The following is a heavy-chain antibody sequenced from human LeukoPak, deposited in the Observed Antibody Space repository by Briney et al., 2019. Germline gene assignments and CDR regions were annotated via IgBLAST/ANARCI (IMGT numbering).Heavy chain of an antibody. CDR2: ISGSGGST. Sequence: GGSLRLSCAASGFTFSSYAMSWVRQAPGKGLEWVSAISGSGGSTYYADSVKGRFTISRDNSKNTLYLQMNSLRAEDTAVYYCATGETYCSSTSCHTGAFDIWGQGTMVTVSS. J-gene: IGHJ3*02. D-gene: IGHD2-2*02. CDR1: GFTFSSYA. CDR3: ATGETYCSSTSCHTGAFDI. V-gene: IGHV3-23*01.